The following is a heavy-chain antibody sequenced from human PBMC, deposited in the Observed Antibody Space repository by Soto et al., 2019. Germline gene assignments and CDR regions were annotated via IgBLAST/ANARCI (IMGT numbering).Heavy chain of an antibody. Sequence: SETLSLTCTVSGYSISSGYYWGWIRQPPGKGLEWIGSIYHSGSTYYNPSLKSRVTISVDTSKNQFSLKLGSVTAADTAVYYCARDHRRFLEWLLYYYYGMDVWGQGTTVTVSS. V-gene: IGHV4-38-2*02. D-gene: IGHD3-3*01. J-gene: IGHJ6*02. CDR1: GYSISSGYY. CDR2: IYHSGST. CDR3: ARDHRRFLEWLLYYYYGMDV.